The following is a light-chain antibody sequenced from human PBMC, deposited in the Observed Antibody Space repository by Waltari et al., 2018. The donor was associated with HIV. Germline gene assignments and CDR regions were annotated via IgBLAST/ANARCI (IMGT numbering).Light chain of an antibody. J-gene: IGKJ1*01. CDR2: DAS. Sequence: DIQMTQSPSSLSASVGDRVTITCQASQDISNYLNWYQQKPGKAPKLLIYDASNLETGVPSRFSGSGSGTDFTFTISSLQPEDIATYYCQQYDNLPCWTFGQGTKVEIK. CDR1: QDISNY. V-gene: IGKV1-33*01. CDR3: QQYDNLPCWT.